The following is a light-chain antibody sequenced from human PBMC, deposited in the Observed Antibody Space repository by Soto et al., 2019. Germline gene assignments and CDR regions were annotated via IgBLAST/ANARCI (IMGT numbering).Light chain of an antibody. CDR1: QSVSSNY. CDR2: DAS. Sequence: EIVLTQSPGTLSLSPGERATFSCRASQSVSSNYLAWYQQRPGQAPRLLIHDASHRAAGIPTRFSGSGFGTDFTLTISSLEPEDAAVYYCQQRSNWPPITFGQGTRLEI. J-gene: IGKJ5*01. CDR3: QQRSNWPPIT. V-gene: IGKV3-11*01.